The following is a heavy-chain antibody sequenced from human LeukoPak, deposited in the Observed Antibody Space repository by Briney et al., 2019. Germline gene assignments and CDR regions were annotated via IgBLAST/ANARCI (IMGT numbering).Heavy chain of an antibody. D-gene: IGHD2-21*01. J-gene: IGHJ4*02. CDR1: GFTVSKTY. CDR3: AREGDSYFHRADYFDY. V-gene: IGHV3-53*01. CDR2: IYSGGSI. Sequence: GGSLRLSCAASGFTVSKTYMSWVRQAPGKGLEWVSVIYSGGSIYYAESVKGRFTISRDNSKNTLYLQMNSLRAEDMAVYYSAREGDSYFHRADYFDYWGQGTLVTVS.